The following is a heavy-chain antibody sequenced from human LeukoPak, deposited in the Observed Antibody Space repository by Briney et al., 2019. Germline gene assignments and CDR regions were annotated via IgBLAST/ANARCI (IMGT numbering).Heavy chain of an antibody. V-gene: IGHV1-18*04. CDR1: GYTFTSYG. Sequence: GASVKVSCKASGYTFTSYGISWVRQAPGQGLEWMGWISAYNGNTNYAQKLQGRVTMTTDTSTSTAYMELRSLRSDDTAVYYCARAVGGPYGDYVPPFDYWGQGTLVTVSS. J-gene: IGHJ4*02. D-gene: IGHD4-17*01. CDR2: ISAYNGNT. CDR3: ARAVGGPYGDYVPPFDY.